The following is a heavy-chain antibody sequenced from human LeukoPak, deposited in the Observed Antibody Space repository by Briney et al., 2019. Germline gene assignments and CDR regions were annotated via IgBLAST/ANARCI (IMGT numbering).Heavy chain of an antibody. Sequence: GGSLRLSCAASGLTFSSYAMSWVRQAPGKGLEWVSSICGNNNGTYYADSVKGRFTISRDNSKNTLYLQMNSLRAEDTAVYFCARDPSGLGSSGRWYFDYWGQGTLVTVSS. CDR1: GLTFSSYA. CDR2: ICGNNNGT. CDR3: ARDPSGLGSSGRWYFDY. D-gene: IGHD3-10*01. V-gene: IGHV3-23*01. J-gene: IGHJ4*02.